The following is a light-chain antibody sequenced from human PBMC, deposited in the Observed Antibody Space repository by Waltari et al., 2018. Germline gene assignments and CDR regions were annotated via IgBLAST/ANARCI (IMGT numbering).Light chain of an antibody. V-gene: IGLV1-40*01. CDR2: DNN. CDR3: QSYDTSLGGVV. J-gene: IGLJ2*01. Sequence: QSVLTQPPSVSGAPGQSVTISCTGSSSNVGAGFDVNWYQQLPGAAPKLLIYDNNNRPSWVTDRLSGSKSGTSASRAITGLQADDEAVYYCQSYDTSLGGVVFGGGTKLTVL. CDR1: SSNVGAGFD.